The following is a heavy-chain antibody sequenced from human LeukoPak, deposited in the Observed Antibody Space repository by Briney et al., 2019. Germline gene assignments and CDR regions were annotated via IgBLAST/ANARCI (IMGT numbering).Heavy chain of an antibody. Sequence: GGSLRLSCAASGFTFTSYAMSWVRQAPGKGLEWVSAISGSGDGTYYTNSVKGRFTISRDNSNYTLHLQMNSLRTEDTAIYYCAKPQRSTAVAGTNWYFDLWGRGTLVTVSS. J-gene: IGHJ2*01. V-gene: IGHV3-23*01. D-gene: IGHD6-19*01. CDR2: ISGSGDGT. CDR1: GFTFTSYA. CDR3: AKPQRSTAVAGTNWYFDL.